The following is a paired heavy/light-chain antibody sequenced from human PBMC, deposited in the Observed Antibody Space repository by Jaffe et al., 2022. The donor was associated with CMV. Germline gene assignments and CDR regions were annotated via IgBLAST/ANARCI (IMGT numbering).Light chain of an antibody. J-gene: IGKJ2*01. CDR1: QSLLNSNGYNY. Sequence: DIVMTQSPLSLPVTPGEPASISCRSSQSLLNSNGYNYLDWYLQKPGQSPQLLIYLGSNRASGVPDRFSGSGSGTDFTLKISRVEAEDVGVYYCMQALQTPYTFGQGTKLEIK. CDR2: LGS. CDR3: MQALQTPYT. V-gene: IGKV2-28*01.
Heavy chain of an antibody. Sequence: EVQLVESGGGLVKPGGSLRLSCAASGFTFSGYSMIWVRQAPGKGLEWVSYISSSSNYIYYGDSVKGRFTISRDNAKNSLHLQMNSLRADDTAVYYCARGRGYDILTGPTAPYGMDVWGPGTTVTVSS. CDR2: ISSSSNYI. V-gene: IGHV3-21*02. CDR3: ARGRGYDILTGPTAPYGMDV. J-gene: IGHJ6*02. CDR1: GFTFSGYS. D-gene: IGHD3-9*01.